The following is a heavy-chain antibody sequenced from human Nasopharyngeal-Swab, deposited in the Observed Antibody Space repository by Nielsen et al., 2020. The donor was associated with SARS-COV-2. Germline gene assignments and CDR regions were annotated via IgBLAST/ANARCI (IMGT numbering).Heavy chain of an antibody. V-gene: IGHV3-11*04. Sequence: GESLKISCAASGFTFSDYYMSWIRQAPGKGLEWVSYISSSGSTIYYADSVKSRFTISRDNAKNSLYLQMNSLRAEDTAVYYCASSQAYNWNDSDAFDIWGQGTMVTVSS. CDR2: ISSSGSTI. J-gene: IGHJ3*02. CDR1: GFTFSDYY. CDR3: ASSQAYNWNDSDAFDI. D-gene: IGHD1-1*01.